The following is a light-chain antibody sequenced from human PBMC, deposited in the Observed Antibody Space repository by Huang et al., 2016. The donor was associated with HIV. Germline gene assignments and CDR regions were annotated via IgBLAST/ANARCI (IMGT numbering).Light chain of an antibody. CDR3: MQGTHLPLT. Sequence: DIVMTQSPLSLPVTLGQPASISCRATQSLVHSDGNTYLNWCHQRPGQSPRRQIYKVSHHDSGVQDSLSGSGSGTDFTLKICGVEAEGVGLYDCMQGTHLPLTFGGGTKVDI. CDR2: KVS. J-gene: IGKJ4*01. CDR1: QSLVHSDGNTY. V-gene: IGKV2-30*02.